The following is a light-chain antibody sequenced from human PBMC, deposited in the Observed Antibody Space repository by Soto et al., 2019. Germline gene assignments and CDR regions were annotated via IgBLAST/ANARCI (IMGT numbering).Light chain of an antibody. CDR1: QDISNY. J-gene: IGKJ1*01. V-gene: IGKV1-33*01. CDR3: QQYNSYSPWT. Sequence: DIQMTQSPSSLSASVGDRVTITCQASQDISNYLNWYQQKPGKAPKLLIYDASNLETGVPSRFSGSGSGTDFTFTISSLQPEDIATYYCQQYNSYSPWTFGQGTKVDIK. CDR2: DAS.